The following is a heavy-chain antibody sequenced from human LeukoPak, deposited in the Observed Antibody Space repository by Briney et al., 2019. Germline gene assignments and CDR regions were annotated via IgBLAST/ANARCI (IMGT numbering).Heavy chain of an antibody. CDR3: ARNGPGGYYYYGMDV. D-gene: IGHD3-10*01. CDR2: IYYSGST. CDR1: AGSMSSYF. J-gene: IGHJ6*02. Sequence: SETLSLTCTVSAGSMSSYFWSWIRQPPGKGLEWIGHIYYSGSTDYNDSLRSRVTISVDTSKYQFSLKLSSVTAADTAVYYCARNGPGGYYYYGMDVWGQGTTVTVSS. V-gene: IGHV4-59*12.